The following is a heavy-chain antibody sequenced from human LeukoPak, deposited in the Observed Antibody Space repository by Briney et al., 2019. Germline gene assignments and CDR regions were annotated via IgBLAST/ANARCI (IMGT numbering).Heavy chain of an antibody. D-gene: IGHD3-9*01. V-gene: IGHV4-59*01. Sequence: SETLSLTCTVSGGSISSYYWSWIRQPPGKGLEWIGYIYYSGSTNYNPSLKSRVTISVDTSKNQFSLKLSSVTAADTAVYYCARGGGLRYFDWLNNYFDYWGQGTLVTVSS. CDR2: IYYSGST. CDR1: GGSISSYY. CDR3: ARGGGLRYFDWLNNYFDY. J-gene: IGHJ4*02.